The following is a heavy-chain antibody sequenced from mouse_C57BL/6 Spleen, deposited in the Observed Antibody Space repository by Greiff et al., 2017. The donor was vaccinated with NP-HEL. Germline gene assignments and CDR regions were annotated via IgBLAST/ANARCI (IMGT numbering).Heavy chain of an antibody. CDR3: ARSEDYYGSSQYYYAMDY. CDR2: IYPGNGDT. Sequence: QVQLQQSGAELVRPGASVKMSCKASGYTFTSYNMHWVKQTPRQGLEWIGVIYPGNGDTSYNQKFKGKATLTVDKSSSTAYMQLSSLTSEDSAVYFCARSEDYYGSSQYYYAMDYWGQGTSVTVSS. V-gene: IGHV1-12*01. CDR1: GYTFTSYN. D-gene: IGHD1-1*01. J-gene: IGHJ4*01.